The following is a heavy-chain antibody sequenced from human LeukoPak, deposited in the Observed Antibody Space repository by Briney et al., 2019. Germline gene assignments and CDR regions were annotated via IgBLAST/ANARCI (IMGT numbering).Heavy chain of an antibody. CDR3: ASFAPTAAGDFDY. D-gene: IGHD6-13*01. J-gene: IGHJ4*02. CDR2: IIPILGIA. Sequence: ASVKVSCKASGGTFSSCAISWVRQAPGQGLEWMGRIIPILGIANYAQKFQGRVTITADKSTSTAYMELSSLRSEDTAVYYCASFAPTAAGDFDYWGQGTLVTVSS. CDR1: GGTFSSCA. V-gene: IGHV1-69*04.